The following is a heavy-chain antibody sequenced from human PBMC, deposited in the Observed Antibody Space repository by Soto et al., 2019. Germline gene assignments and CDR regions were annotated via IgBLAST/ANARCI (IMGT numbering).Heavy chain of an antibody. CDR3: AKGYYCGYDLAYFDY. CDR2: TSGSGDNT. J-gene: IGHJ4*02. CDR1: GFSFDDYD. D-gene: IGHD5-12*01. V-gene: IGHV3-23*01. Sequence: GGSLRLSCAASGFSFDDYDMTWVRQAAGKGLEWVSATSGSGDNTYYADPVKGRFTISRDNSKNTLYLQLNSLRAEDTAVYYCAKGYYCGYDLAYFDYWRQGTLVTVSS.